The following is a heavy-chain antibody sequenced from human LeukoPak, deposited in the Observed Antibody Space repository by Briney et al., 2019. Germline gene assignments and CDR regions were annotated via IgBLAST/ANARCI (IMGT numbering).Heavy chain of an antibody. V-gene: IGHV4-34*01. CDR1: GGSFSGYY. CDR3: ARVQYDFWSCYFLDFDY. CDR2: INHSGST. Sequence: SETLSLTCAVYGGSFSGYYWSWIRQPPGKGLEWIGEINHSGSTNYNPSLKSRVTISVDTSKNQFSLKLSSVTAADTAVYYCARVQYDFWSCYFLDFDYWGQGTLVTVSS. J-gene: IGHJ4*02. D-gene: IGHD3-3*01.